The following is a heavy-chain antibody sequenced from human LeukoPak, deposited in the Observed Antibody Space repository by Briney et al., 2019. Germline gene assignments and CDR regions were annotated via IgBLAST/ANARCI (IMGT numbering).Heavy chain of an antibody. V-gene: IGHV3-30*02. Sequence: GGSLRLSCAASGFTFSCYGIHWVRQAPGKGLEWVAFIRYDGSNKYYADSVKGRFTISRDNSKNTLYLQMNSLRTEDTAVYYCAKLRWRVGATAQFDYWGPGTLVTVSS. D-gene: IGHD1-26*01. CDR2: IRYDGSNK. CDR3: AKLRWRVGATAQFDY. CDR1: GFTFSCYG. J-gene: IGHJ4*02.